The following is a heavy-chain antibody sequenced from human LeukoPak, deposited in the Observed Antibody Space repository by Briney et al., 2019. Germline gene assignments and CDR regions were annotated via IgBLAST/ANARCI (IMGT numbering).Heavy chain of an antibody. CDR1: GFTFSSYW. V-gene: IGHV3-74*01. CDR2: INYDGSNT. D-gene: IGHD3-10*01. CDR3: VRMTESMVRGIGY. J-gene: IGHJ4*02. Sequence: GGSLRLSCAASGFTFSSYWMHWVRQAPGKGLVWVSCINYDGSNTNYADSVKGRFNISRDNAKNTLYLQMNSLRAEDTAVYYRVRMTESMVRGIGYWGQGTLVTVSS.